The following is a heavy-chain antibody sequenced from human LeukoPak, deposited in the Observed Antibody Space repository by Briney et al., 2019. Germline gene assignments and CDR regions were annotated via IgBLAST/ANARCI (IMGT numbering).Heavy chain of an antibody. CDR3: AKIFRLRRIDP. CDR1: GGSIRDYS. Sequence: PSETLSVTCTVPGGSIRDYSWSWLRQPAGKGLEWIGHIYINGTTNYSPSLKSRVTMSVDTSKNQFSLRLNSVTAADTAVYYCAKIFRLRRIDPWGQGTLVTVSS. D-gene: IGHD2-15*01. V-gene: IGHV4-4*07. J-gene: IGHJ5*02. CDR2: IYINGTT.